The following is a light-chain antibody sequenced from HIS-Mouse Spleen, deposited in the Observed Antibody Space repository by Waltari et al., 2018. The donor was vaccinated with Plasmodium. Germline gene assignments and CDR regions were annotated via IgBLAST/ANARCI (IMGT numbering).Light chain of an antibody. Sequence: QSALTQPASVSGSPGQSITISCTGTSSDVGGYNYVSWYQQPPGKAPKLMIYDVSNRPSGVSNLFSGSKSGNTASLTISGLQAEDEADYYCSSYTSSSTWVFGGGTKLTVL. CDR1: SSDVGGYNY. V-gene: IGLV2-14*03. CDR3: SSYTSSSTWV. J-gene: IGLJ3*02. CDR2: DVS.